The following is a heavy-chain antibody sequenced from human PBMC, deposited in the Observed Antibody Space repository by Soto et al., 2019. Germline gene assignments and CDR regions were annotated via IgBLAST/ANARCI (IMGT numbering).Heavy chain of an antibody. CDR3: ARDLGITGTTPYYYGMDV. V-gene: IGHV1-2*04. Sequence: ASVKVSCKAPGGTFSSYAISWVRQAPGQGLEWMGWINPNSGGTNYAQKFQGWVTMTRDTSISTAYMELSRLRSDDTAVYYCARDLGITGTTPYYYGMDVWGQGTTVTVSS. CDR1: GGTFSSYA. CDR2: INPNSGGT. J-gene: IGHJ6*02. D-gene: IGHD1-20*01.